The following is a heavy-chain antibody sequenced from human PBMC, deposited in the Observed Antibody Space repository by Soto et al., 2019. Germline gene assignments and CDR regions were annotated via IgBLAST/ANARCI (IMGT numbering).Heavy chain of an antibody. J-gene: IGHJ4*01. V-gene: IGHV1-3*01. CDR1: GYSLTNFA. CDR3: GGGNLARGKHLDF. CDR2: INGGNGDT. Sequence: QVQLVQSETEVKKPGDSVRLSCRASGYSLTNFAMHWVRRAPGHRLEWMGWINGGNGDTRFSHEFQGRVAITRDTSTNTAYMELTSMRSEHTAVYFCGGGNLARGKHLDFWGHGTLAIVSS.